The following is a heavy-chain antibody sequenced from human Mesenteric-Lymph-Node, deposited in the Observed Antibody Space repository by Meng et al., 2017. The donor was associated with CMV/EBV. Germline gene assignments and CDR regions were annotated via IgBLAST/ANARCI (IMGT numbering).Heavy chain of an antibody. CDR1: GFTFNNYA. D-gene: IGHD3-22*01. Sequence: SCAASGFTFNNYALIWVRQAPGKGLEWLSGILGSGDSTYYADSVKGRFTISRDNTKNSLYLQMNSLRAEDTAVYYCASFGSGYSRFDYWGQGTLVTVSS. J-gene: IGHJ4*02. V-gene: IGHV3-23*01. CDR2: ILGSGDST. CDR3: ASFGSGYSRFDY.